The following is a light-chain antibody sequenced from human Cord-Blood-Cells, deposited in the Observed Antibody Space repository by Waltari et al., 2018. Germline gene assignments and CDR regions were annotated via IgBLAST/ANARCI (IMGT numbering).Light chain of an antibody. CDR3: SSYTSSSTHVV. Sequence: QSALTQPASVSGSPGQSITISCTGTSSDVGGYNYVPWYQQHPGTAPKLMIYDVSNRPSGVSNRFSGSKAGNTASLTISGLQAEDEADYYCSSYTSSSTHVVFGGGTKLTVL. J-gene: IGLJ2*01. CDR2: DVS. V-gene: IGLV2-14*01. CDR1: SSDVGGYNY.